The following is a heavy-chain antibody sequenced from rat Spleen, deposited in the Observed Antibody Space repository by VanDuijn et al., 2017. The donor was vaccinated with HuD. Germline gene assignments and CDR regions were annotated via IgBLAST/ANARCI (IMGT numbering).Heavy chain of an antibody. V-gene: IGHV5-31*01. CDR2: ISTTGGTT. CDR1: GFTFNNYW. Sequence: EVQLVESGGGLVQPGRSLKLSCVASGFTFNNYWMTWIRQAPGKGLEWVASISTTGGTTYYSDSVKGRFTISRDFAENTLYLQMNSLRSEDTATYYCARVDYDDGSYYYVMDAWGQGASVTVSS. CDR3: ARVDYDDGSYYYVMDA. J-gene: IGHJ4*01. D-gene: IGHD1-12*02.